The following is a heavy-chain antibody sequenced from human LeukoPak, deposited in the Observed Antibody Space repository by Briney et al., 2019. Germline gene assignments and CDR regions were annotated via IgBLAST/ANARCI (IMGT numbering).Heavy chain of an antibody. CDR1: GGSISSYY. J-gene: IGHJ3*02. CDR3: ARAPSGATNDAFDI. CDR2: IYTSGST. Sequence: SETLSLTCTVSGGSISSYYWSWIRQPAGKGLEWIGRIYTSGSTNYNPSLKSRVTISVDTSKNQFSLKLSSVTAADTAVYYCARAPSGATNDAFDIWGQGTMVTVSS. D-gene: IGHD1-26*01. V-gene: IGHV4-4*07.